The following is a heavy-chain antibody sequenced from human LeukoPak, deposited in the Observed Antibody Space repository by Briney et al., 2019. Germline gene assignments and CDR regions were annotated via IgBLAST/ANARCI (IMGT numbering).Heavy chain of an antibody. CDR1: GYTFTGYY. D-gene: IGHD3-3*01. J-gene: IGHJ4*02. V-gene: IGHV1-2*02. CDR2: INPNSGGT. CDR3: ARDNSAYYDFWSGYSHPGGFDY. Sequence: ASVKVSCKASGYTFTGYYMHWVRQAPGQGLEWMGWINPNSGGTNYAQKFQGRVTMTRDTSISTAYMELRSLRSDDTAVYYCARDNSAYYDFWSGYSHPGGFDYWGQGTLVTVSS.